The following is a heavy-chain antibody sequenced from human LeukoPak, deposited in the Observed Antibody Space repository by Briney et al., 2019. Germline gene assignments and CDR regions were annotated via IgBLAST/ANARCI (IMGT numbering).Heavy chain of an antibody. CDR2: ISWNSGSI. D-gene: IGHD2-2*01. J-gene: IGHJ4*02. Sequence: TGGSLRLSRAASGFTFDDYAMHWVRQAPGKGLEWVSGISWNSGSIGYADSVKGRFTISRDNAKNSLYLQMNSLRAEDTALYYCAKDIGLPAAMGPFDYWGQGTLVTVSS. V-gene: IGHV3-9*01. CDR3: AKDIGLPAAMGPFDY. CDR1: GFTFDDYA.